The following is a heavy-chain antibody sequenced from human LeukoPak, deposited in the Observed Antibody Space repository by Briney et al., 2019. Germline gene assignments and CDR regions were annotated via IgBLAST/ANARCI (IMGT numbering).Heavy chain of an antibody. CDR2: IKQDGSEK. CDR3: ATYYYDSSGYIPFDY. D-gene: IGHD3-22*01. CDR1: GFTFSNYA. V-gene: IGHV3-7*01. Sequence: GGSLRLSCAASGFTFSNYAMSWVCQAPGKGLEWVANIKQDGSEKYYVDSVKGRFTISRDNAKNSLYLQMNSLRAEDTAVYYCATYYYDSSGYIPFDYWGQGTLVTVSS. J-gene: IGHJ4*02.